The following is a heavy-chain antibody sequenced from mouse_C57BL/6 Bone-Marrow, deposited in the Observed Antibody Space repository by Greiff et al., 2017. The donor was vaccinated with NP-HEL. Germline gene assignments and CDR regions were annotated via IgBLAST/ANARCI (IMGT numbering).Heavy chain of an antibody. CDR2: IDPEDGDT. Sequence: VQLQQSGAELVRPGASVKLSCPASGFHIQDYYMHWVTQRPEQGLEWIGRIDPEDGDTEYAPKFQGKATTTADTSSNTAYLQLSSLTYEDTADYYCTTVEDYGGQGTTLTVSS. J-gene: IGHJ2*01. CDR1: GFHIQDYY. D-gene: IGHD1-1*01. CDR3: TTVEDY. V-gene: IGHV14-1*01.